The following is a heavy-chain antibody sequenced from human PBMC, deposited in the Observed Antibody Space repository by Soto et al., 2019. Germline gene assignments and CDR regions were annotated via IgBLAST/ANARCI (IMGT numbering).Heavy chain of an antibody. J-gene: IGHJ4*02. CDR1: GYTFTSYG. CDR2: ISAYKGNT. Sequence: QVQLVQSGAEVKKPGASVKVSCKASGYTFTSYGISWVRQATGQGLEWMGRISAYKGNTNNAQKLQGRVTKTTDTSTSTAYMELRSLRSDDTAVYYCARVDDYYDSSGYPTYYWGQGTLVTVSS. D-gene: IGHD3-22*01. CDR3: ARVDDYYDSSGYPTYY. V-gene: IGHV1-18*01.